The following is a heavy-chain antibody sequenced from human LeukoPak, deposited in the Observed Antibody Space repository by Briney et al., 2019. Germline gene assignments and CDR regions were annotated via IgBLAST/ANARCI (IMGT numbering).Heavy chain of an antibody. J-gene: IGHJ4*02. V-gene: IGHV1-2*02. CDR3: ARDPDRIYSVFDY. D-gene: IGHD2-15*01. Sequence: ASVKVSCKASGFTFTAYYMHWVRQAPGQGLEWMGWINPNSGGTNYPQKFQGRVTMTRDTSISTAYMELSRLRSDDTAVYYCARDPDRIYSVFDYWGQGTLVTVSS. CDR1: GFTFTAYY. CDR2: INPNSGGT.